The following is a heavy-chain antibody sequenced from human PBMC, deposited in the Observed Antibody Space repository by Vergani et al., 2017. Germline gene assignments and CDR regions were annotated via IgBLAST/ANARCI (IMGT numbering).Heavy chain of an antibody. Sequence: QVQLQQWGAGLLKPSQTLSLTCTVSGGSISSGNYYWSWIRQPAGKGLEWIGRIYTSGSTNYNPSLKSRVTISVDTSKNQFSLKLSSVTAADTAVYYCARGGADYYDSSGWYYWGQGTLVTVSS. J-gene: IGHJ4*02. CDR3: ARGGADYYDSSGWYY. CDR2: IYTSGST. D-gene: IGHD3-22*01. CDR1: GGSISSGNYY. V-gene: IGHV4-61*02.